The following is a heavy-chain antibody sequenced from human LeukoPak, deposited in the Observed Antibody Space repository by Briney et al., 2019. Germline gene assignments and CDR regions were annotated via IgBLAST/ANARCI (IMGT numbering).Heavy chain of an antibody. V-gene: IGHV3-23*01. J-gene: IGHJ4*02. CDR3: AKDGASFGVAHGCDY. CDR1: GFTFSSYA. Sequence: GGSLRLSCAASGFTFSSYAMSWVRQAPGKGLEWVSAISGSGGSTYYADSVKGRFTISRDNSKNTLYLQMNSLRAEDTAVYYCAKDGASFGVAHGCDYWGQGTLVTVSS. D-gene: IGHD3-3*01. CDR2: ISGSGGST.